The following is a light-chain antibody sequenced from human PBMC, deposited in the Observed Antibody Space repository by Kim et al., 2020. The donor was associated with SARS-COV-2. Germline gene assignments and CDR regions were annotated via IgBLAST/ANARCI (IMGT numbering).Light chain of an antibody. CDR3: LQDYSYPVT. CDR1: QGIGNV. CDR2: AAS. Sequence: AIQMTQSPSSLSASVGDRVTITCRASQGIGNVLGWYQQKAGKAPKILISAASNLQSGVPSRISGSGSGTDFTLTISSLQPEDFATYYCLQDYSYPVTFGGGTKVDIK. J-gene: IGKJ4*01. V-gene: IGKV1-6*02.